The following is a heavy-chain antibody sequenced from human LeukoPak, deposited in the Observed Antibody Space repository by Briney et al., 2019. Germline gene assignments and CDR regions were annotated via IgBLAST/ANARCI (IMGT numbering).Heavy chain of an antibody. CDR2: INHSGST. V-gene: IGHV4-34*01. CDR3: ARVGHSNFPPQLDLSHGMDV. Sequence: SETLSLTCAVYGGSFSGYYWSWIRRPPGKGLEWIGEINHSGSTNYNPSLKSRVTISVDTSKNQFSLKLSSVTAADTAVYYCARVGHSNFPPQLDLSHGMDVWGQGTTVTVSS. J-gene: IGHJ6*02. D-gene: IGHD4-11*01. CDR1: GGSFSGYY.